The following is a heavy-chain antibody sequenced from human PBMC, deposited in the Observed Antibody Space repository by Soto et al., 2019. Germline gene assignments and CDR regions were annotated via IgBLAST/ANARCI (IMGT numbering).Heavy chain of an antibody. CDR3: ARLEDLIRLDNFDY. CDR1: GFTFSSYW. Sequence: EVQLVESGGGLVQTGGSLRLSCAASGFTFSSYWTSWVRQAPGKGLEWVANIKQDGSEKYYVDSVKGRFTSSRDNAKNSRYLQMNSLIAEDTVVYEGARLEDLIRLDNFDYWRPETEVPVS. J-gene: IGHJ4*02. D-gene: IGHD3-16*01. CDR2: IKQDGSEK. V-gene: IGHV3-7*01.